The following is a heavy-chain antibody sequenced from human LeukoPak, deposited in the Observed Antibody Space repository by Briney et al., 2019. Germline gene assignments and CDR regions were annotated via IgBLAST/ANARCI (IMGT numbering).Heavy chain of an antibody. D-gene: IGHD3-22*01. J-gene: IGHJ3*02. CDR1: GSTFSSYG. Sequence: GGSLRLSCAASGSTFSSYGMHWVRQAPGKGLEWVAVISYDGSNKYYADSVKGRFTISRDNSKNTLYLQMNSLRAEDTAVYYCAKGSRSLSGSSGYYYSGAFDIWGQGTMVTVSS. V-gene: IGHV3-30*18. CDR2: ISYDGSNK. CDR3: AKGSRSLSGSSGYYYSGAFDI.